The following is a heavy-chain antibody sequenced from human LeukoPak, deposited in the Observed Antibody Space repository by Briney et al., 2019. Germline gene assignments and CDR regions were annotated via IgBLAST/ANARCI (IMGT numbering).Heavy chain of an antibody. V-gene: IGHV3-21*01. CDR1: GFTFSSYS. Sequence: PGGSLRLSCAASGFTFSSYSMNWVRQAPGKGLEWVSSISSSSSYIYYADSVKGRFTISRDNDKNSLYLQMNSLRAEDTAVYYCARDRGDPYYMDVWGKGTTVTVSS. D-gene: IGHD3-10*01. CDR2: ISSSSSYI. CDR3: ARDRGDPYYMDV. J-gene: IGHJ6*03.